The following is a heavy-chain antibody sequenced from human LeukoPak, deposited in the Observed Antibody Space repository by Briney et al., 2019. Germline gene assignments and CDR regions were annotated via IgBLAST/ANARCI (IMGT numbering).Heavy chain of an antibody. CDR3: AAATMVRGVADY. D-gene: IGHD3-10*01. Sequence: SVKVSCKASGFTFTSSAVQWVRQARGQRLEWIGWIIAGSGNTNYAQKFQERVTITRDMSTSTAYMELSSLRSEDTAVSYCAAATMVRGVADYWGQGTLVTVSS. J-gene: IGHJ4*02. CDR1: GFTFTSSA. CDR2: IIAGSGNT. V-gene: IGHV1-58*01.